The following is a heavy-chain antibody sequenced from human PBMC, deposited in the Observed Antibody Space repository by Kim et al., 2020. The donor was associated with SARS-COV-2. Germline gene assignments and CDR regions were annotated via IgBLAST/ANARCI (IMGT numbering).Heavy chain of an antibody. CDR1: GFTFRNYD. CDR3: APSEYCGGDCTQYFQY. J-gene: IGHJ1*01. V-gene: IGHV3-30*04. D-gene: IGHD2-21*02. Sequence: GGSLRLSCAAAGFTFRNYDMHWVRQAPGKGLEWVSVISYDGTKKYYADSVKGRFIISRDNSNDTLYLQMSSLRGEDTAVYYCAPSEYCGGDCTQYFQYWG. CDR2: ISYDGTKK.